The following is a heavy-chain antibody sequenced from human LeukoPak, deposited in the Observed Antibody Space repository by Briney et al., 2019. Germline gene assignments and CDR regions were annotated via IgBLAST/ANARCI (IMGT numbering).Heavy chain of an antibody. J-gene: IGHJ4*02. CDR3: ARSTWNGYHGSGSYLDY. CDR2: ITSSSDYI. CDR1: GITFSSYS. V-gene: IGHV3-21*06. Sequence: PGGSLRLSCSASGITFSSYSMNWVRQAPGKGLEWVSSITSSSDYIYYADSVKGRLTISRDNAKNSLFLQMNSLRAEDTAVYYCARSTWNGYHGSGSYLDYWGQGTLVIVPS. D-gene: IGHD3-10*01.